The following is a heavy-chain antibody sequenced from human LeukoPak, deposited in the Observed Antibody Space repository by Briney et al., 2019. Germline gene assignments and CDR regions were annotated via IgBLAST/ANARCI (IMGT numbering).Heavy chain of an antibody. CDR3: ARPGLVVIVSDAFDI. Sequence: GGSLRLSCAASGFTFSSYSMNWVRQAPGKGLEWLAVISYDGSNKYYADSVKGRFTISRDNSKNTLYLQMNSLRTEDTAVYYCARPGLVVIVSDAFDIWGQGTMVTISS. CDR2: ISYDGSNK. CDR1: GFTFSSYS. D-gene: IGHD3-22*01. J-gene: IGHJ3*02. V-gene: IGHV3-30*03.